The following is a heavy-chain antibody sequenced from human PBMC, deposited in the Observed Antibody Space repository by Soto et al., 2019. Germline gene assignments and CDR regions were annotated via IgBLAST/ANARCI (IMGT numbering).Heavy chain of an antibody. Sequence: PSETLSLTCIVSGGSISSSSYYWGWIRQPPGKGLEWIGSIYYSGSTYYNPSLKSRVTISVDTSKNQFSLKLSSVTAADTAVYYCARVLRGWFDPWGQGTPVTVSS. CDR2: IYYSGST. J-gene: IGHJ5*02. V-gene: IGHV4-39*07. CDR3: ARVLRGWFDP. CDR1: GGSISSSSYY.